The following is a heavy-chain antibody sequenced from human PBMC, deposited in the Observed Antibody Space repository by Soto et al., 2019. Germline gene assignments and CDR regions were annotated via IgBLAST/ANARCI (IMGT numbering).Heavy chain of an antibody. J-gene: IGHJ4*01. Sequence: PGGALRLSCAASGFAFGNAWINWVRQAPWKGLEWVGRIKSKTDGGTTDFAAPVRGRFAISRDDSNNMVYMQMNSLKTEDTSVYYFTLYYCFGDKVDLFDFCGQGTSVTVSS. CDR1: GFAFGNAW. D-gene: IGHD3-10*01. CDR2: IKSKTDGGTT. CDR3: TLYYCFGDKVDLFDF. V-gene: IGHV3-15*05.